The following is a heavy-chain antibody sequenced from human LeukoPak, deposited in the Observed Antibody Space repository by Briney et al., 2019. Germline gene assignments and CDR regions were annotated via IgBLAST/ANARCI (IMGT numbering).Heavy chain of an antibody. D-gene: IGHD2-15*01. CDR3: ARDVVAATRHFDY. Sequence: ASVKVSCKASGYTFTSYAMHWVRQAPGQRLEWMGWINAGNGNTKYSQKFQGRVTITRDTSASTAYMELSSLRSEDTAVYYCARDVVAATRHFDYWGQGTLVTVSS. CDR2: INAGNGNT. CDR1: GYTFTSYA. J-gene: IGHJ4*02. V-gene: IGHV1-3*01.